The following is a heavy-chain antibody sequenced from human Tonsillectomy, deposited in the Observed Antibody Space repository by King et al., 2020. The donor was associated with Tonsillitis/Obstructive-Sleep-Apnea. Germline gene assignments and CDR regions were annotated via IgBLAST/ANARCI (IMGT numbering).Heavy chain of an antibody. D-gene: IGHD6-13*01. CDR2: LCGTGGNT. CDR1: GFTFSSEA. Sequence: VQLVESGGGLVQPVWSLRLFCAAAGFTFSSEAMCWLCQAPGSGLEWVFALCGTGGNTYYADSVKGWFTISRDNSKNTLYLQMNSLRAEDTAVYFCAKDSRYSSSVDAFDIWGQGTMVTVSS. J-gene: IGHJ3*02. CDR3: AKDSRYSSSVDAFDI. V-gene: IGHV3-23*04.